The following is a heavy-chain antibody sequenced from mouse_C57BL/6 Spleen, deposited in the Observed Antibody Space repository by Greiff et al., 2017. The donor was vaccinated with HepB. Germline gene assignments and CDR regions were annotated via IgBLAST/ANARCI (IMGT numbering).Heavy chain of an antibody. CDR1: GYTFTSYW. D-gene: IGHD1-1*01. J-gene: IGHJ2*01. CDR2: IDPSDSYT. Sequence: QVQLQQPGAELVMPGASVKLSCKASGYTFTSYWMHWVKQRPGQGLEWIGEIDPSDSYTNYNQKFKGKSTLTVDKSSSTAYMQLSSLTSEDSAVYYCARGHYGSSYLDYWGQGTTLTVSS. V-gene: IGHV1-69*01. CDR3: ARGHYGSSYLDY.